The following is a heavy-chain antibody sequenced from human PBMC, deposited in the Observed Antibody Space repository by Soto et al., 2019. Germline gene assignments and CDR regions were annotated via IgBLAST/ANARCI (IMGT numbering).Heavy chain of an antibody. CDR2: IDTYGSAT. CDR3: VRVLKSIGWDNDVFDI. CDR1: GFSLSVYW. D-gene: IGHD6-19*01. V-gene: IGHV3-74*01. Sequence: SGGSLRLSCAASGFSLSVYWMHWVRQAPGKGLAWVSRIDTYGSATKYADSVEGRFSISKDNAENTLYLQMNNLRADDTVVYYCVRVLKSIGWDNDVFDIWGQGTMVTVSS. J-gene: IGHJ3*02.